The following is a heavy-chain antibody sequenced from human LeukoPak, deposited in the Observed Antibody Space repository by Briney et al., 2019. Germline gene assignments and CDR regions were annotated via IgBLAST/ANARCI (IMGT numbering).Heavy chain of an antibody. CDR1: GGTFSSYA. CDR3: ARGTFDP. CDR2: INPSGGST. J-gene: IGHJ5*02. D-gene: IGHD1-1*01. V-gene: IGHV1-46*01. Sequence: ASVKVSCKASGGTFSSYAISWVRQAPGQGLEWMGIINPSGGSTSYAQKFQGRVTMTRDTSTSTVYMELSSLRSEDTAVYYCARGTFDPWGQGTLVTVSS.